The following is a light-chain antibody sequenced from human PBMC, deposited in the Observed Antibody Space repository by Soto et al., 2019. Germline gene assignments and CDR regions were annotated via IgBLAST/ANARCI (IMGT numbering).Light chain of an antibody. Sequence: QSVVTQPPSASGTPGQWGTISCSGSSSNIGINYVYWYQQLPGTAPKLLIHKNTQRPSGVPDRFSGSKSGISASLAICGLRSEDEADHYCAAWDDSLSGVLFGGGTKL. V-gene: IGLV1-47*01. CDR1: SSNIGINY. CDR2: KNT. CDR3: AAWDDSLSGVL. J-gene: IGLJ2*01.